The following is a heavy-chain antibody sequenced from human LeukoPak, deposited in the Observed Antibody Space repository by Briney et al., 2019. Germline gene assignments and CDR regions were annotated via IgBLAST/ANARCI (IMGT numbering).Heavy chain of an antibody. CDR1: GFTLNTYG. D-gene: IGHD3-10*01. Sequence: GGSLRLSWAGSGFTLNTYGMHWVRQPPGKGREWVAVISNVGGNRVYADSVKGRFTISRDNSENTVYLQRDSLRPEDTAVYYCAGKPYGSGTYYNNWFDPWGQGTLVTVSS. J-gene: IGHJ5*02. V-gene: IGHV3-30*03. CDR3: AGKPYGSGTYYNNWFDP. CDR2: ISNVGGNR.